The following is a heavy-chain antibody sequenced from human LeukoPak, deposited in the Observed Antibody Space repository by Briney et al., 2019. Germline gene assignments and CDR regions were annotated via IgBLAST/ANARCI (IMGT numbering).Heavy chain of an antibody. CDR3: ARHRNGIFGAPFDY. J-gene: IGHJ4*02. CDR1: GGSISSGGYY. V-gene: IGHV4-31*03. Sequence: SETLSLTCTVSGGSISSGGYYWSWIRQHPGKGLEWIGYIYYSGSTYYNPSLKSRVTISVDTSKNQFSLKLSSVTAADTAVYYCARHRNGIFGAPFDYWGQGTLVTVSS. CDR2: IYYSGST. D-gene: IGHD3-3*01.